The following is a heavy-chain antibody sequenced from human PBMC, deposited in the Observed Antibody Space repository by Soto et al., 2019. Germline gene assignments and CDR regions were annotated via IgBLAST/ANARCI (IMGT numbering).Heavy chain of an antibody. CDR3: ARIYCSTTSCYFDY. V-gene: IGHV3-7*01. Sequence: LRLFSAASEITVISYWMSWVRQAPGKGLEWVANINQGGSQKYYVDSVKGRFTISRDNAKNSLYLQMNSLRAEDTAVYYCARIYCSTTSCYFDYWGQGTLVTVSS. D-gene: IGHD2-2*01. CDR2: INQGGSQK. J-gene: IGHJ4*02. CDR1: EITVISYW.